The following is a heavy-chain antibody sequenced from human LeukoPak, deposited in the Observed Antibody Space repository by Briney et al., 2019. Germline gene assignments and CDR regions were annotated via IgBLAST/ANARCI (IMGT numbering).Heavy chain of an antibody. Sequence: GRSLRLSCAASGFTFSSYAMSWVRQAPGKGLEWVSSISGSGGTTYYADSARGRFPISRDNSKNTLYLQLNSLRAEDTAVYYCAKDRSWGLDYWGQGTLVTVSS. CDR1: GFTFSSYA. CDR2: ISGSGGTT. V-gene: IGHV3-23*01. J-gene: IGHJ4*02. CDR3: AKDRSWGLDY. D-gene: IGHD7-27*01.